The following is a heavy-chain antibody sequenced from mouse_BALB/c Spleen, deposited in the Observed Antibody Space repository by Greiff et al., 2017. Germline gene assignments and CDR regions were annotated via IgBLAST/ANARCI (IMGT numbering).Heavy chain of an antibody. D-gene: IGHD1-1*01. J-gene: IGHJ3*01. CDR3: ARDRYYGSSYWFAY. Sequence: DVMLVESGGGLVQPGGSLRLSCATSGFTFTDYYMSWVRQPPGKALEWLGFIRNKANGYTTEYSASVKGRFTISRDNSQSILYLQMNTLRAEDSATYYCARDRYYGSSYWFAYWGQGTLVTVSA. V-gene: IGHV7-3*02. CDR1: GFTFTDYY. CDR2: IRNKANGYTT.